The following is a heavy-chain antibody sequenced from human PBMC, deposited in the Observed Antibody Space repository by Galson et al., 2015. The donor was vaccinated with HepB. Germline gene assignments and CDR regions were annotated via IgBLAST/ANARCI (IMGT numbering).Heavy chain of an antibody. J-gene: IGHJ4*02. CDR1: GFTFSSYA. CDR3: AKVSNLYDFWSGYNDY. Sequence: SLRLYCAASGFTFSSYAMSWVRQAPGKGLEWVSAISGSGGSTYYADSVKGRFTISRDNSKNTLYLQMNSLRAEDTAVYYCAKVSNLYDFWSGYNDYWGQGTLVTVSS. D-gene: IGHD3-3*01. V-gene: IGHV3-23*01. CDR2: ISGSGGST.